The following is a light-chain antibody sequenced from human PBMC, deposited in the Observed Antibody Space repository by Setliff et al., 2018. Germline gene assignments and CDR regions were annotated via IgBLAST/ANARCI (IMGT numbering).Light chain of an antibody. Sequence: QSALAQPPSASGTPGQRFTISCSGSSSNIGSNTVNWYQQLPGTAPKLLIYRNNQRPSGVPDRFSGSKSGTSASLAISGLQSEDEADYYCAAWDDSLNGEVFGTGTKVTV. CDR3: AAWDDSLNGEV. CDR1: SSNIGSNT. V-gene: IGLV1-44*01. J-gene: IGLJ1*01. CDR2: RNN.